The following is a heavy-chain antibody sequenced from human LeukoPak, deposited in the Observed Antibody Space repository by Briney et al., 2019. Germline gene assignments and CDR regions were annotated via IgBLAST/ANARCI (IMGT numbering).Heavy chain of an antibody. D-gene: IGHD6-19*01. CDR1: GGTFSSYA. V-gene: IGHV1-69*13. CDR3: ARSRGGIAVAPGYYYYGMDV. J-gene: IGHJ6*02. CDR2: IIPIFGTA. Sequence: EASVTVSCKASGGTFSSYAISWVRQAPGQGLEWMGGIIPIFGTANYAQKFQGRVTITADESTSTAYMELSSLRSEDTAVYYCARSRGGIAVAPGYYYYGMDVWGQGTTVTVSS.